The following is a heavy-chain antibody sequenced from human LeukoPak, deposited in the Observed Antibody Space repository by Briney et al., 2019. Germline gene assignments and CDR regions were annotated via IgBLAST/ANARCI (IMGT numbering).Heavy chain of an antibody. J-gene: IGHJ4*02. CDR2: ISGRADRT. Sequence: GGSLRLSCAASGLTFSSNAMSWVRQAPGRGREWVSAISGRADRTYYAESVKGRFTISRDNSKNTLYLQMDSLRAEDTAVYFCAKELYISPDTVGFDYWGQGTLVTVSS. D-gene: IGHD4-23*01. CDR1: GLTFSSNA. V-gene: IGHV3-23*01. CDR3: AKELYISPDTVGFDY.